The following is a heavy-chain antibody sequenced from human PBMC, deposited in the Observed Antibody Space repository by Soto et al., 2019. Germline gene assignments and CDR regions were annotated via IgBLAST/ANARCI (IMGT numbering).Heavy chain of an antibody. CDR1: GFSFNSFG. CDR3: VRERGPFDGFDI. D-gene: IGHD3-9*01. Sequence: PGGSLRLSCTASGFSFNSFGMHWVRQAPGKGLGWVTVMWSNGINTYYADSVKGRFTSSRDNSNKMVYLQMNSLRADDTAVYYCVRERGPFDGFDIWGQGTMVT. V-gene: IGHV3-33*01. CDR2: MWSNGINT. J-gene: IGHJ3*02.